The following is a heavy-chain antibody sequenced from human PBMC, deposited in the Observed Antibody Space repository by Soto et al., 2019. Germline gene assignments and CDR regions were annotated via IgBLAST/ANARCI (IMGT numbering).Heavy chain of an antibody. J-gene: IGHJ4*02. CDR2: IYYSGST. V-gene: IGHV4-59*01. Sequence: SETLSLTCTVSGGSLSSYYWSWIRQPPGKGLEWIGYIYYSGSTNYNPSLKSRVTISVDTSKNQFSLKLSSVTAADTAVYYCARVSPFYGGRPVDYWGQGTLVTVSS. CDR3: ARVSPFYGGRPVDY. D-gene: IGHD2-15*01. CDR1: GGSLSSYY.